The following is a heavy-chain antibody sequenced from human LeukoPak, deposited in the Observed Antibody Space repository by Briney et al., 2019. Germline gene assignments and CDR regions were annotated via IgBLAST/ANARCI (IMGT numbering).Heavy chain of an antibody. CDR2: ISSSSSTI. D-gene: IGHD3-22*01. CDR3: ARKDHYYDSSGYYYYYFDY. CDR1: GFTFSSYS. Sequence: GGSLRLSCAASGFTFSSYSMNWVRQAPGKGLEWVSYISSSSSTIHYADSVKGRFTISRDNAKDSLYLQMNSLRDEDTAVYYCARKDHYYDSSGYYYYYFDYWGQGTLVTVSS. J-gene: IGHJ4*02. V-gene: IGHV3-48*02.